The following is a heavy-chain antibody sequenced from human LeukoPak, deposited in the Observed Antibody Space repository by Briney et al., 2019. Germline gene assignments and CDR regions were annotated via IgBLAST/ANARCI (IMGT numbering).Heavy chain of an antibody. CDR3: ARDIQLRLGEDYYYYMDV. Sequence: ASVKVSCKASGYTFTGYYMHWVRQAPGQGLEWMGWINPNSGGTNYAQKFQGRVTMTRDTSISTAYMELSRLRSDDTAVYYCARDIQLRLGEDYYYYMDVWGKGTTVTISS. J-gene: IGHJ6*03. V-gene: IGHV1-2*02. CDR1: GYTFTGYY. CDR2: INPNSGGT. D-gene: IGHD3-16*01.